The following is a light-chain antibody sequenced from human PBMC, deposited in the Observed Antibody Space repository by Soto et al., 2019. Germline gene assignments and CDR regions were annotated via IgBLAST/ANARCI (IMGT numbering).Light chain of an antibody. CDR3: QQYNTWPRT. J-gene: IGKJ1*01. CDR2: GAS. Sequence: EIVMTQSPATLSVSPGERATLSCRASQGIKDYVAWFQQKPGQAPRLLIYGASTRATAIPARFSGSGSGTEFTLSISSLQSEDFPVYYCQQYNTWPRTFGQGTKVETK. CDR1: QGIKDY. V-gene: IGKV3-15*01.